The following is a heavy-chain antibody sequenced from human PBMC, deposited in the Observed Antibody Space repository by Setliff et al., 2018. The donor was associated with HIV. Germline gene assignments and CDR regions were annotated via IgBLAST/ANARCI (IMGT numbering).Heavy chain of an antibody. V-gene: IGHV4-61*09. Sequence: SETLSLTCTVSGGSISSGGYYWSWIRQHPGKGLEWIGHIYTSGSTNYNPSLKSRVTMSVDTSKNQFSLKLSSVTAADTAVYYCARGTAYYNFWSGYSQDYYYYMDVWGKGTTVTVS. CDR1: GGSISSGGYY. CDR2: IYTSGST. D-gene: IGHD3-3*01. CDR3: ARGTAYYNFWSGYSQDYYYYMDV. J-gene: IGHJ6*03.